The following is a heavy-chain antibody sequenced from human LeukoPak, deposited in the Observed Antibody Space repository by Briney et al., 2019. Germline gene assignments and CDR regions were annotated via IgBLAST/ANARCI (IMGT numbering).Heavy chain of an antibody. Sequence: LGGSLRLSCAASGFTFSSYWMHWVRQAPGKGLVWVSRINSDGSSTSYADSVKGRFTISRDNAKNTLYLQMNSLRAEDTAVYYCAREYYYDSSGYYFPIDYWGQGTLVTVSS. CDR2: INSDGSST. CDR1: GFTFSSYW. CDR3: AREYYYDSSGYYFPIDY. V-gene: IGHV3-74*01. D-gene: IGHD3-22*01. J-gene: IGHJ4*02.